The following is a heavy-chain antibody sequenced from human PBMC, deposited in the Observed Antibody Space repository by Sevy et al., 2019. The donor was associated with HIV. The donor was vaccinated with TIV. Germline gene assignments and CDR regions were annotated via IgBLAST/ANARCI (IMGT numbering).Heavy chain of an antibody. J-gene: IGHJ3*02. D-gene: IGHD6-25*01. Sequence: SETLSLTCTVSGASISSGSSYWSWIRQPAGKGPEWIGRIYPSGRTNYNPSLESRVTISIDTSKNQFSLKVSSVTAADTAVYFCARDEASGSFDIWGQGTKVTVSS. CDR3: ARDEASGSFDI. CDR1: GASISSGSSY. CDR2: IYPSGRT. V-gene: IGHV4-61*02.